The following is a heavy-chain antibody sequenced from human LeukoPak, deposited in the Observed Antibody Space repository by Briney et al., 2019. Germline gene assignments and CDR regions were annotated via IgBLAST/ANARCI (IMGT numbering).Heavy chain of an antibody. D-gene: IGHD3-10*01. J-gene: IGHJ4*02. CDR1: GFSFSDWA. Sequence: GGSLRLSCAASGFSFSDWAMNWVRHPPGKGLEWVSSMSASGHLIDYTDSVKGRFTISRDTSLNTLYPQMSSLRAEDTAVYFCGKRGIVIRGILVIGYHQEAYHYDYWGQGVLVTVSS. CDR3: GKRGIVIRGILVIGYHQEAYHYDY. CDR2: MSASGHLI. V-gene: IGHV3-23*01.